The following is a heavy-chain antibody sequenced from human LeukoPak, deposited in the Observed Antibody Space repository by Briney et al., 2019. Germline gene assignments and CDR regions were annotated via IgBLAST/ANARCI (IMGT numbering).Heavy chain of an antibody. Sequence: GASVKVSCKASGYTFTGYYMHWVRQAPGQGLEWMGWINPNSGGTNYAQKFQGRVTMTRDTSISTAYMELSRLRSDDTAVYYCARDGPLLGYCSSTSCWYNCFDPWGQGTLVTVSS. CDR3: ARDGPLLGYCSSTSCWYNCFDP. D-gene: IGHD2-2*01. CDR2: INPNSGGT. V-gene: IGHV1-2*02. J-gene: IGHJ5*02. CDR1: GYTFTGYY.